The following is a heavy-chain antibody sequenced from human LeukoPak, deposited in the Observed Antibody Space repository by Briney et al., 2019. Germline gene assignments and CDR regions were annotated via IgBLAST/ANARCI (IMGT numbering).Heavy chain of an antibody. J-gene: IGHJ2*01. V-gene: IGHV3-53*01. D-gene: IGHD3-22*01. Sequence: PGGSLRLSCAASGFTVSSNYMSWVRQAPGKGLEWVSVIYSGGSTYYADSVKGRFTISRDNSKNTLYLQMNSLRAEDTAVYYCARDRYYYDSSGHGLFDLWGRGTLVTVSS. CDR2: IYSGGST. CDR1: GFTVSSNY. CDR3: ARDRYYYDSSGHGLFDL.